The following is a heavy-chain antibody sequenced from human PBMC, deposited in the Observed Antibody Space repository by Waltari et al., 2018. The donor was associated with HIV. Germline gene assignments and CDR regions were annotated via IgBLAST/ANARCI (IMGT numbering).Heavy chain of an antibody. CDR2: ISSSSSTI. CDR3: ARDGRDSYSPFDY. D-gene: IGHD4-4*01. CDR1: GLTFRSYS. J-gene: IGHJ4*02. V-gene: IGHV3-48*02. Sequence: EVRLVESGGGLVQPGGSLRLSCAASGLTFRSYSMNWVRQAPGKGLAGISYISSSSSTIYYADSVKGRFTISRDNAKNSLYLQMNSLRDEDTAVYYCARDGRDSYSPFDYWGQGTLVTVSS.